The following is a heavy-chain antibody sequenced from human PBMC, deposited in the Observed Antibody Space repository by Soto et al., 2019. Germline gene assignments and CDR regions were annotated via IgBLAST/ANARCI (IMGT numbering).Heavy chain of an antibody. CDR1: GFTFSDYS. Sequence: SLRLSCVASGFTFSDYSMNWVRQAPGKGLEWVSSISSSKNYIYYADSLEGRFSISRDNTQNSLYLQMNSLRVEDTAVYYCARRRGPERDCSVGSCYSRRDAFDIWGQGSIVTVSS. CDR2: ISSSKNYI. J-gene: IGHJ3*02. D-gene: IGHD2-15*01. CDR3: ARRRGPERDCSVGSCYSRRDAFDI. V-gene: IGHV3-21*01.